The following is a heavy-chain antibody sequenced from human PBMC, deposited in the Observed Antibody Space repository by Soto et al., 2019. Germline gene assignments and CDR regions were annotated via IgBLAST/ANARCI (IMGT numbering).Heavy chain of an antibody. Sequence: ASVKVSCKASGYTFTSYGISWVRQAPGQGLEWMGWINPSGGSTSYAQKFQGRVTMTRDTSTSTAYMELRSLRSDDTAVYYCASVTRRGYSYGPFDYWGQGTLVTVSS. V-gene: IGHV1-18*01. J-gene: IGHJ4*02. CDR1: GYTFTSYG. D-gene: IGHD5-18*01. CDR3: ASVTRRGYSYGPFDY. CDR2: INPSGGST.